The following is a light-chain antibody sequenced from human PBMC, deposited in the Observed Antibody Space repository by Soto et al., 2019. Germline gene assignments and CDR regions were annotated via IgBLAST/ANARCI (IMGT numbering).Light chain of an antibody. J-gene: IGKJ5*01. Sequence: DIQLTQSPSFLSASVGDRVTITWRASQGINQYLAWFQQKPGKAPNLLIHSGSTLQSGVPSRFSGSGSGTEFTLTISSLQPEDLATYYCQHLNSYPITFGQGTRLEIK. V-gene: IGKV1-9*01. CDR3: QHLNSYPIT. CDR1: QGINQY. CDR2: SGS.